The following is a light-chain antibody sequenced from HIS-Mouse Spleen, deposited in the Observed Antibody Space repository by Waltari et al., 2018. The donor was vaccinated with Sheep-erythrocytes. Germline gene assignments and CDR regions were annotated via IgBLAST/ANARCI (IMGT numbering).Light chain of an antibody. J-gene: IGLJ2*01. V-gene: IGLV2-14*01. CDR3: SSYTSSSTVV. CDR2: EVS. CDR1: SSDVGGYNY. Sequence: QSALTQPASVSGSPGQSITISCTGTSSDVGGYNYVSWYQQHPGKAPKLMIYEVSNRPSGVSKRFSGSQSGNTASLTISGRQAEDEADYYCSSYTSSSTVVFGGGTKLTVL.